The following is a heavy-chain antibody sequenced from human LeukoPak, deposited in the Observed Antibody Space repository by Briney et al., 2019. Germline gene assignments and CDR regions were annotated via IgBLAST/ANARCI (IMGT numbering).Heavy chain of an antibody. CDR2: ISSSSSTI. V-gene: IGHV3-48*01. CDR1: GFPFSSYS. D-gene: IGHD1-26*01. J-gene: IGHJ3*02. Sequence: GGSLRLSCAASGFPFSSYSMNWVRQAPGKGLEWVSYISSSSSTIYYADSVKGRFTISRDNAKNSLYLQMNSLRAEDTAVYYCARSPLEVGANSDAFDIWGQGTMVTVSS. CDR3: ARSPLEVGANSDAFDI.